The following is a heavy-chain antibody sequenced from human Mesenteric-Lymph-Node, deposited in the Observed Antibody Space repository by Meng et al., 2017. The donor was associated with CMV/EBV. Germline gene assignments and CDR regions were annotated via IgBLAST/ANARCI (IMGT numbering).Heavy chain of an antibody. Sequence: GGSLRLSCAASGFTFSSYGMTWVRQAPGKGLEWVSGISTYGGTINYADSVQGRFTISRDNSKNTLYLQMNSLRAEDTAVYYCAKDLEDYYGSSLHYWGQGTLVTVSS. D-gene: IGHD3-10*01. V-gene: IGHV3-23*01. J-gene: IGHJ4*02. CDR2: ISTYGGTI. CDR3: AKDLEDYYGSSLHY. CDR1: GFTFSSYG.